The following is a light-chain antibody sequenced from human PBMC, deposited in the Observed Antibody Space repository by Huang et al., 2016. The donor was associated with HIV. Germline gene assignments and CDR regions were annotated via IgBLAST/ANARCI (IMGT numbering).Light chain of an antibody. CDR1: QIVSRH. CDR3: QQYNDFRST. Sequence: ETVMTQSPVTLSVSPGDRASLSCRSSQIVSRHLAWYQQKPGPAPRLRIYAASTRATGVPARFSGSGAGTEFTLTISTLQSEDSAVYYCQQYNDFRSTFGPGTRVEIK. CDR2: AAS. V-gene: IGKV3-15*01. J-gene: IGKJ3*01.